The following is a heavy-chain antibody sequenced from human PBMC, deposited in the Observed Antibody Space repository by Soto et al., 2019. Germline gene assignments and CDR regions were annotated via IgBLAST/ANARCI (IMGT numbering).Heavy chain of an antibody. CDR3: ARGRYCSSTSCYWRYYYYMDV. CDR1: GFTFSSYW. D-gene: IGHD2-2*01. J-gene: IGHJ6*03. CDR2: INSDGSST. V-gene: IGHV3-74*01. Sequence: GGSLRLSCAASGFTFSSYWMHWVRQAPGKGLVWVSRINSDGSSTSYADSVKGRFTISRDNAKNTLYLQMNSLRAEDTAVYYCARGRYCSSTSCYWRYYYYMDVWGKGTTVTVSS.